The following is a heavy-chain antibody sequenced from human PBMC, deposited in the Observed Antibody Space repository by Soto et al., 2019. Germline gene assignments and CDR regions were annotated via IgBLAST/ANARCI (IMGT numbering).Heavy chain of an antibody. CDR1: GYTFTGYY. J-gene: IGHJ6*02. CDR3: ARDAAMGDYYHYGMDV. CDR2: INPSSGGA. V-gene: IGHV1-2*04. D-gene: IGHD2-2*01. Sequence: APVKVSCKASGYTFTGYYLHWVRQAPGQGLEWMGWINPSSGGANIAQKFQGWVTMTRDTSTDTAYMELTRLRSDDTAVYYCARDAAMGDYYHYGMDVWGQGTPVAVSS.